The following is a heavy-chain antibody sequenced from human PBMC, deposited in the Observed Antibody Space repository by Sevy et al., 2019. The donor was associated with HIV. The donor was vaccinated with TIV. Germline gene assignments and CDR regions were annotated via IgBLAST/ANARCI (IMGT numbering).Heavy chain of an antibody. D-gene: IGHD3-3*01. CDR2: IKSKTDGGTA. Sequence: GGSLRLSCAASGFSFNYAWMSWVRQAPGKGLESVGRIKSKTDGGTADYAAHVKGRFTISRDDSENTLYLQMNSLKTEYTAVYYCASVVKNDFWDGHVNYYGLDVWGQGSTVTVSS. CDR3: ASVVKNDFWDGHVNYYGLDV. CDR1: GFSFNYAW. J-gene: IGHJ6*02. V-gene: IGHV3-15*01.